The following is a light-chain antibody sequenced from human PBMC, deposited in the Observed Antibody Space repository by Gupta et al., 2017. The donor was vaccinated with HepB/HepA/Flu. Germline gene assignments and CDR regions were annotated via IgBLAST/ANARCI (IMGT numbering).Light chain of an antibody. V-gene: IGKV1-39*01. Sequence: DIQMTQSPFSLSASVGDRVTITCRASQSIGDYLNWYQQKPGKAPKLLIYAASSLQSGVPSRFSGSGSGTDFTLTISSLQAEDFATYYCQQSYATLWTFGQGTKVEIK. CDR3: QQSYATLWT. CDR2: AAS. CDR1: QSIGDY. J-gene: IGKJ1*01.